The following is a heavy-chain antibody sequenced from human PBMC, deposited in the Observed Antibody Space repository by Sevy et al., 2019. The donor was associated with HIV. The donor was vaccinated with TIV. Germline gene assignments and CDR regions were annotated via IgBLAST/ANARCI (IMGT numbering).Heavy chain of an antibody. V-gene: IGHV1-46*02. J-gene: IGHJ4*02. CDR2: INPSGGST. CDR3: ARESGGGGYSDY. D-gene: IGHD2-21*02. Sequence: ASLKVSCKASGYTFNNYYIHWVRQAPGQGLEWMGIINPSGGSTNYAQKFQGRVSVTRDTSTSTVYMELRSLRSEDTAVYYCARESGGGGYSDYWGQGTLVTVSS. CDR1: GYTFNNYY.